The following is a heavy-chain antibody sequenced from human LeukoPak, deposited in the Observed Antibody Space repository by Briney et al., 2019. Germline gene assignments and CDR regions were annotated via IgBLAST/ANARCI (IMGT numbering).Heavy chain of an antibody. CDR3: VRDVRGAAY. J-gene: IGHJ4*02. CDR1: GYTLSDYY. CDR2: INPNTGDT. V-gene: IGHV1-2*02. Sequence: ASVKVSCKASGYTLSDYYLHWVRQAPGQGLQYVGWINPNTGDTNSAQNFQGRVTLTRDTSINTAYMELRWLRSDDTAVYYCVRDVRGAAYWGQGTLVTVSS.